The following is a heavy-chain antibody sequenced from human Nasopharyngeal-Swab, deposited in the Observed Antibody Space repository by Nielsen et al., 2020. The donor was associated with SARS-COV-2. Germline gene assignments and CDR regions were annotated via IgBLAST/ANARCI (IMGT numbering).Heavy chain of an antibody. D-gene: IGHD3-22*01. Sequence: GESLKISCAASGFTFSSYWMSWVRQAPGKGLEWVANIKQDGSEKYYVDSVKGRFTISRDNAKNSLYLQMNSLRAEDTAVYYCARGGEYYYDSSGYYNYWGLGTLVTVSS. CDR1: GFTFSSYW. J-gene: IGHJ4*02. CDR3: ARGGEYYYDSSGYYNY. CDR2: IKQDGSEK. V-gene: IGHV3-7*01.